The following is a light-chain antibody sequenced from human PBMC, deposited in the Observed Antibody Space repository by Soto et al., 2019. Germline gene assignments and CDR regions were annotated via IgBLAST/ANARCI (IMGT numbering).Light chain of an antibody. CDR1: QSIANF. Sequence: DIQMTQSPSSLSASVGDRFTITCRARQSIANFLNWYQQKPVKAPKLLIYAASTLQSGVPSRFSGSGSGTDFTLTFSCLQSEDFATYYCQQYYNYPRTFGQGTKVDI. V-gene: IGKV1-39*01. J-gene: IGKJ1*01. CDR3: QQYYNYPRT. CDR2: AAS.